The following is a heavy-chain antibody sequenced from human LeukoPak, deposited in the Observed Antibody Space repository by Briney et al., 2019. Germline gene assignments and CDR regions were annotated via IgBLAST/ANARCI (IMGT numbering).Heavy chain of an antibody. CDR1: GFTFSSYA. D-gene: IGHD5-24*01. CDR3: ARDSDGFDY. J-gene: IGHJ4*02. V-gene: IGHV3-30*01. Sequence: GRSLRLSCAASGFTFSSYAMHWVRQAPDKGLEWVAVISYDGSNKYYADSVKGRFTISRDNSKNTLYLQMNSLRAEDTAVYYCARDSDGFDYWGQGTLVTVSS. CDR2: ISYDGSNK.